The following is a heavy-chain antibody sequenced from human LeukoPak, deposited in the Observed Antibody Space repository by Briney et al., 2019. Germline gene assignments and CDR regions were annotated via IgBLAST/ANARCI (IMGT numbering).Heavy chain of an antibody. CDR1: GGSISSSSYY. J-gene: IGHJ3*02. Sequence: PSETLSLTCTVSGGSISSSSYYWGWIRQPPGKGLEWIGSIYYSGSTYYNPSLKSRVTISVDTSKNQFSLELSSVTAADTAVYYCARDLPIIDYGGNPQNLAFDIWGQGTMVTVSS. D-gene: IGHD4-23*01. CDR3: ARDLPIIDYGGNPQNLAFDI. CDR2: IYYSGST. V-gene: IGHV4-39*07.